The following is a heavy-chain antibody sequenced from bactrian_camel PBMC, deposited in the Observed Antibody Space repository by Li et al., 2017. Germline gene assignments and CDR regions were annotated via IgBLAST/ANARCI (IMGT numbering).Heavy chain of an antibody. CDR2: INSDNTP. J-gene: IGHJ4*01. Sequence: VQLVESGGALVRPGESLTLTCVASGFNISGYGITWERQAPGDQSRWVGTINSDNTPHYRDDSVKGRFTISADNVKNTMYLQMNNLKPEDSATYYCAADVCPSRAGLGLRDASWYRYWGQGTQVTVS. V-gene: IGHV3S10*01. CDR3: AADVCPSRAGLGLRDASWYRY. CDR1: GFNISGYG. D-gene: IGHD6*01.